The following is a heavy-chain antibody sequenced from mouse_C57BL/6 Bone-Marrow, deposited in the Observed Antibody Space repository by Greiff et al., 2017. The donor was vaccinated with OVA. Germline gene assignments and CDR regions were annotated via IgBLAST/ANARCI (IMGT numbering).Heavy chain of an antibody. D-gene: IGHD3-1*01. J-gene: IGHJ1*03. Sequence: QVQLQQSGAELVRPGASVTLSCKASGYTFTDYEMHWVQQTPVHGLEWIGAIDPETGGTAYNQKFKGQAILTADTSSSTAYMVLRSLTSEDSAVYYCTSRGTSYWYFDVWGTGTTVTVSS. CDR1: GYTFTDYE. V-gene: IGHV1-15*01. CDR2: IDPETGGT. CDR3: TSRGTSYWYFDV.